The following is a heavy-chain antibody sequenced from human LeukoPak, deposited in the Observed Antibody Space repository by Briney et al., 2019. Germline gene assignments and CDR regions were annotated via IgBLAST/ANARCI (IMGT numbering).Heavy chain of an antibody. CDR3: AAGTAADF. D-gene: IGHD6-13*01. J-gene: IGHJ4*02. Sequence: GGSLRLSCVVSGIPFSDYYMNWIRQALGKGLEWISYISSSSSYTDYADSVKGRFTISRDNAKSALYLQLNSLRLEDTAVYYCAAGTAADFWGQGTLVTVSS. V-gene: IGHV3-11*03. CDR2: ISSSSSYT. CDR1: GIPFSDYY.